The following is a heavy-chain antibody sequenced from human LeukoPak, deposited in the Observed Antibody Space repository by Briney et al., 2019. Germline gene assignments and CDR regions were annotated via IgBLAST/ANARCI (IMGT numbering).Heavy chain of an antibody. CDR3: ARDPAIWDYLDEN. J-gene: IGHJ4*02. CDR2: ISSSGSTI. D-gene: IGHD2-2*02. Sequence: PGGSLRLSCAASGFTFSSYEMNWVRQAPGKGLEWVSYISSSGSTIYYADSVKGRFTISRANAKNSLYLQMNSLRADAAAVYYCARDPAIWDYLDENWGQGTLVTVSS. V-gene: IGHV3-48*03. CDR1: GFTFSSYE.